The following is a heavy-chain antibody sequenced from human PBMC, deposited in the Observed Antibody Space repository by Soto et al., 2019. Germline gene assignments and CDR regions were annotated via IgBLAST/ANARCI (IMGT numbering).Heavy chain of an antibody. CDR1: GYTFTHHG. J-gene: IGHJ3*02. CDR3: ARNRRLTVEAFDI. D-gene: IGHD4-17*01. CDR2: ISAYNGNT. Sequence: GASVKVSCKASGYTFTHHGISWVRQAPGQGLEWMGWISAYNGNTNYAQKLQGRVTMTTDTSTSTAYMELRSLRSDDTAVYYCARNRRLTVEAFDIWGQGTMVTVSS. V-gene: IGHV1-18*01.